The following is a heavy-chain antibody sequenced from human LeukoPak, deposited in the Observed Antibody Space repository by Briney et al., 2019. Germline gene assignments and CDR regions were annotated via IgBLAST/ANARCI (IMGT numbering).Heavy chain of an antibody. J-gene: IGHJ5*02. CDR2: IYYSGST. D-gene: IGHD3-10*01. CDR1: GGSISGYY. CDR3: ARDLGYDGSGGSDWFDP. V-gene: IGHV4-59*01. Sequence: SETLSLTCTVSGGSISGYYWSWVRQPPGKGLEWIGYIYYSGSTNYNPSLMSRVTISIDTSKNQFSLKLSSVTAADTAVYYCARDLGYDGSGGSDWFDPWGQGTLVTVSS.